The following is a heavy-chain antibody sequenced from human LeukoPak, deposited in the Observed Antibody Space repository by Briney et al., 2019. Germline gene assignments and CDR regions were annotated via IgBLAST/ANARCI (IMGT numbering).Heavy chain of an antibody. CDR3: VKDFGRVRGTPDS. Sequence: GGSLRLSCSASGFAFSIYTMNWVRQAPGKGPEYVSTISGSGNGGSIYYADSVKGRFTISRDDSKSTLYLQMNGLRSEDTAVYYCVKDFGRVRGTPDSWGQGTLVTVSS. V-gene: IGHV3-64D*06. CDR1: GFAFSIYT. D-gene: IGHD3-10*01. CDR2: ISGSGNGGSI. J-gene: IGHJ4*02.